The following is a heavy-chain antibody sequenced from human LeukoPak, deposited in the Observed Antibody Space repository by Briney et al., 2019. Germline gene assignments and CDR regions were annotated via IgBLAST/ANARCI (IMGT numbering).Heavy chain of an antibody. CDR2: IYSGGST. V-gene: IGHV3-53*01. J-gene: IGHJ4*02. CDR1: GFTVSSNY. Sequence: GGSLRLSCAASGFTVSSNYMSWVRQAPGKGLEWVSIIYSGGSTFYADSVKGRFTISRDNSKNSLYLQMDSLRAEDTAVYYCARDSNDYVWGSYHDSWGQGALVTVSS. CDR3: ARDSNDYVWGSYHDS. D-gene: IGHD3-16*02.